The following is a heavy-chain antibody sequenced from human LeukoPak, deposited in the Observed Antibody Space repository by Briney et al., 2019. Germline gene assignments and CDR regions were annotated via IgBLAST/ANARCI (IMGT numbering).Heavy chain of an antibody. CDR1: GGSFSGYY. J-gene: IGHJ4*02. CDR3: AREYSSGWPGFDY. D-gene: IGHD6-19*01. CDR2: INHSGST. Sequence: SETLSLTCAVYGGSFSGYYWSWIRQPPGKGLEWIGEINHSGSTNYNPSLKSRVTISVDTSKNRFSLKLSSVTAADTAVYYCAREYSSGWPGFDYWGQGTLVTVSS. V-gene: IGHV4-34*01.